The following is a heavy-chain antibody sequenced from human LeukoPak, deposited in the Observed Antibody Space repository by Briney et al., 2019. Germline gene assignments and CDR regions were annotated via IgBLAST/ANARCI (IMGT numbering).Heavy chain of an antibody. J-gene: IGHJ4*02. CDR2: ISGSGGST. D-gene: IGHD2-21*01. CDR1: GFTFSSYA. CDR3: AKLWWSASSSVY. Sequence: GGSLRLSCSTSGFTFSSYAMSWVRQAPGKGLEWVSAISGSGGSTYYADSVKGRFTISRDNSKNTLYLQMNSLRAEDTAVYYCAKLWWSASSSVYWGQGTLVTVSS. V-gene: IGHV3-23*01.